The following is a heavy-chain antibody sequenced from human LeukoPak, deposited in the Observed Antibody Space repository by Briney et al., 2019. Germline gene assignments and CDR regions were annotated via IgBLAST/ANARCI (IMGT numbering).Heavy chain of an antibody. V-gene: IGHV3-9*03. CDR2: ISWNSGSI. CDR1: GFTFDDYA. D-gene: IGHD1-26*01. J-gene: IGHJ4*02. Sequence: GRSLRLSCAASGFTFDDYAMHWVRQAPGKGLEWVSGISWNSGSIGYGDSVKGRFTTTRDNAKNSLYLQMNSLRAEDMALYYCARSVGGYREFDYWGQGTLVTVSS. CDR3: ARSVGGYREFDY.